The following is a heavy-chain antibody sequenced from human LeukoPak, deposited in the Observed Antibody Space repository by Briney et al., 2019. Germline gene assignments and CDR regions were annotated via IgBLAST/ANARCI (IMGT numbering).Heavy chain of an antibody. J-gene: IGHJ4*02. D-gene: IGHD3-9*01. CDR2: INHSGST. V-gene: IGHV4-34*01. CDR3: TSGGLRYIDWLSNYYFDY. CDR1: GGSLSGYY. Sequence: SETLSLTCAVYGGSLSGYYWRWIRQPPGKGLEWIGEINHSGSTNYNPSLKSRVTISVDTSKNQFSLKLSSVTAADTAVYDCTSGGLRYIDWLSNYYFDYWGQGTLVTVSS.